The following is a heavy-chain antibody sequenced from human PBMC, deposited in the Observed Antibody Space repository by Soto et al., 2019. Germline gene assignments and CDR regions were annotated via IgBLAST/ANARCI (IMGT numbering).Heavy chain of an antibody. J-gene: IGHJ3*02. CDR2: ISTYNGKT. Sequence: QVQLVQSGGEVKKPGASVKVSCKASGYTFTSHGFSWVRQAPGQGLEWMGWISTYNGKTDYAEKFQGRVTMTADTRTNTGYMELRSLRCDDTAVYYCARLLTEGVTYREDAFDIWGQGTKVTVSS. CDR3: ARLLTEGVTYREDAFDI. D-gene: IGHD3-16*02. V-gene: IGHV1-18*01. CDR1: GYTFTSHG.